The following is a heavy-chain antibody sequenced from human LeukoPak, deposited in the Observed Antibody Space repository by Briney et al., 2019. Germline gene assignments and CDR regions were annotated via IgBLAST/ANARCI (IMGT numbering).Heavy chain of an antibody. CDR2: IYYSGST. CDR3: ARRVETAYFDY. CDR1: GGSISSSRYY. Sequence: SESLSLTCTVSGGSISSSRYYWGWIRQPPGKGLEWIGSIYYSGSTHYNPSLKSRVNISIDTSKNQFSLKLSSVTAADTAVYYCARRVETAYFDYWGQGTLVTVSS. V-gene: IGHV4-39*01. J-gene: IGHJ4*02. D-gene: IGHD1-1*01.